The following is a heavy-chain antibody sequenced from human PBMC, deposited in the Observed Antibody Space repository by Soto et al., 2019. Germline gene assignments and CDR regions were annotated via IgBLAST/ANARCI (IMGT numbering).Heavy chain of an antibody. Sequence: PSETLSLTCAVYGGSFSGYYWSWIRQPPGKGLEWIGEINHSGSTNYNPSLKSRVAISVDTSKNQFSLKLSSVTAADTAVYYCARGISSRFPTGIYYYGMDVWGQGTTVTVSS. CDR3: ARGISSRFPTGIYYYGMDV. D-gene: IGHD1-1*01. CDR1: GGSFSGYY. J-gene: IGHJ6*02. CDR2: INHSGST. V-gene: IGHV4-34*01.